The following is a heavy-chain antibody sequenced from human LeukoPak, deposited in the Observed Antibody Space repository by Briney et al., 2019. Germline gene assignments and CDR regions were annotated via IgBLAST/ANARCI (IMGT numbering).Heavy chain of an antibody. D-gene: IGHD3-9*01. CDR3: ARGPSYYDILTGYYRGFDY. V-gene: IGHV3-21*01. Sequence: GGSLRLSCAASGFTFSSYEMNWVRQAPGKGLEWVSSISSSSSYIYYADSVKGRFTISRDNAKNSLYLQMNSLRAEDTAVYYCARGPSYYDILTGYYRGFDYWGQGTLVTVSS. J-gene: IGHJ4*02. CDR2: ISSSSSYI. CDR1: GFTFSSYE.